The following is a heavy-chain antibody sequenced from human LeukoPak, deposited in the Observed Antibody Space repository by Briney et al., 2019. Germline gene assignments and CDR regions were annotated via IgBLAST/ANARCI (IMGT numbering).Heavy chain of an antibody. Sequence: PGGSLRLSCAASGFTFSDYYMSWIRPAPGKGLEWVSYISSSGSTISYADSLKGRFTISRDNAKNSLYLQMNSLRDEETAVYYCARREGGYNLDWGQGTKVTVSS. CDR2: ISSSGSTI. V-gene: IGHV3-11*01. J-gene: IGHJ4*02. D-gene: IGHD5-24*01. CDR1: GFTFSDYY. CDR3: ARREGGYNLD.